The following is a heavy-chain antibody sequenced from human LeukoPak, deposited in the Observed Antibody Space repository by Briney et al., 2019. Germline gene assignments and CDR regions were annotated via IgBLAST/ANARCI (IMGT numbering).Heavy chain of an antibody. D-gene: IGHD6-19*01. CDR1: GYTFTGYY. Sequence: GASVKVSCKASGYTFTGYYVHWVRQAPGQGLEWIGWINPKIGATNYAQKFQGGVTMTRDTSINTAYMDLSGLTSDDTAVYYCARGITLAGKGTFDYWGQGTLATVSS. CDR3: ARGITLAGKGTFDY. V-gene: IGHV1-2*02. CDR2: INPKIGAT. J-gene: IGHJ4*02.